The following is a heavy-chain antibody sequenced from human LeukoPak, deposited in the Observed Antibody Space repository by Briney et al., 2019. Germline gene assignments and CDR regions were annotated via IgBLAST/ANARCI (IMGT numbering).Heavy chain of an antibody. J-gene: IGHJ4*02. CDR3: ASQDSSGYYPSPYFDY. Sequence: SETLSLTCTVSGYSISSGYFWGWMRQPPGKGLEWIGSIYQSETAHYNPSLKSRVTISVDTSKNQFSLKLSSVTAADTAVYYCASQDSSGYYPSPYFDYWGQGTLVTVSS. CDR2: IYQSETA. D-gene: IGHD3-22*01. V-gene: IGHV4-38-2*02. CDR1: GYSISSGYF.